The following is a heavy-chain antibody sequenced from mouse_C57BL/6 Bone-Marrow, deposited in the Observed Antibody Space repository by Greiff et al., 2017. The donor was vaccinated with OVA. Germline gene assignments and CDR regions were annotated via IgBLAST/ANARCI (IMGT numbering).Heavy chain of an antibody. CDR1: GFSLTSYG. Sequence: VKLVESGPGLVAPSQSLSITCTVSGFSLTSYGVDWVRQSPGKGLEWLGVIWGVGSTNYNSALKSRLSISKDNSKSQVFLKMNSLQTDDTAMYYCASGTTGAWFAYWGQGTLVTVSA. J-gene: IGHJ3*01. D-gene: IGHD1-1*01. CDR2: IWGVGST. CDR3: ASGTTGAWFAY. V-gene: IGHV2-6*01.